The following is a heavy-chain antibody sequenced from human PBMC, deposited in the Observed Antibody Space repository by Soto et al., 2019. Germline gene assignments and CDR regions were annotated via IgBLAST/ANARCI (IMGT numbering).Heavy chain of an antibody. V-gene: IGHV3-23*01. D-gene: IGHD1-26*01. Sequence: EVQLLESGGGLVQPGGSLRLSCAASGFTFSSYAMRWVRQAPGKGLEWVSAISGSGGSTYYADSVKGRFTISRDNSKNPLYLQMTSLSAEATAVCYCASRGSGSYYDYWGQGTLVTVSS. CDR2: ISGSGGST. CDR1: GFTFSSYA. CDR3: ASRGSGSYYDY. J-gene: IGHJ4*02.